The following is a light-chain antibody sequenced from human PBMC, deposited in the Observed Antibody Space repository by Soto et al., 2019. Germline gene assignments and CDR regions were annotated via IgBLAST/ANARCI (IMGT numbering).Light chain of an antibody. CDR1: QGISSY. V-gene: IGKV1-8*01. CDR3: QHYNSYSEA. Sequence: AIRMTQSPSSFSASTGDRVTITCRASQGISSYLAWYQQKPGKAPKVLIYHASNLQSGVPSRFSGSGSGTEFTLTISSLQPDDFATYYCQHYNSYSEAFGQGTKVDIK. CDR2: HAS. J-gene: IGKJ1*01.